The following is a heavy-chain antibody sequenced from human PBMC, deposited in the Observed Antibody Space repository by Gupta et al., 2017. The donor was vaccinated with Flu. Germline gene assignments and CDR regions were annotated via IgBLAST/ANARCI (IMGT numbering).Heavy chain of an antibody. CDR3: ARNTLLTAVPYSAFDI. V-gene: IGHV4-39*01. J-gene: IGHJ3*02. Sequence: QLQLQESGPALVKPSETLSLICTVSGGSISSTSHFWAWIRQPPGKGLEWIASVYYSGSTYYNPSLKSRVTIAADTSKNEFSLEMNFVTAADTAIYYCARNTLLTAVPYSAFDIWGPGTMVTVSS. CDR2: VYYSGST. CDR1: GGSISSTSHF. D-gene: IGHD4-17*01.